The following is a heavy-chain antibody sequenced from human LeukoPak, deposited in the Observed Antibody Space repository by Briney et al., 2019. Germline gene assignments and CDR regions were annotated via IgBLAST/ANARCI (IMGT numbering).Heavy chain of an antibody. V-gene: IGHV4-39*02. J-gene: IGHJ4*02. D-gene: IGHD3-10*01. CDR2: IYYSGST. CDR3: ARERSYGSGSYYIDY. Sequence: SETLSLTCTVSGGSISSSSYYWGWIRQPPGKGLEWIGSIYYSGSTYYNPSLKSRVTISVDTSKNQFSLKLSSVTAADTAVYYCARERSYGSGSYYIDYWGQGTLVTVSS. CDR1: GGSISSSSYY.